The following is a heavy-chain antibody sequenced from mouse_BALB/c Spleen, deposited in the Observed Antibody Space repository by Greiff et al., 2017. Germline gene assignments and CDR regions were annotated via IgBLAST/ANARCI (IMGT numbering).Heavy chain of an antibody. V-gene: IGHV1-87*01. CDR3: ASTGTGRGY. CDR2: IYPGDGDT. CDR1: GYTFTSYW. Sequence: VQLQESGAELARPGASVKLSCKASGYTFTSYWMQWVKQRPGQGLEWIGAIYPGDGDTRYTQKFKGKATLTADKSSSTAYMQLSSLASEDSAVYYCASTGTGRGYWGQGTTLTVSS. D-gene: IGHD4-1*01. J-gene: IGHJ2*01.